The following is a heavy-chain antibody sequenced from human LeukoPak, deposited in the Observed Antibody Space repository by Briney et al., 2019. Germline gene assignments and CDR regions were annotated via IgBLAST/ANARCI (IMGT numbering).Heavy chain of an antibody. Sequence: GGSLRLSCAASGFTFSRYAMSWVRQAPGKGLEWVSAISGSGGSTYYADSVKGRFTISRDNSKNTVYLQMNSLRAEDTAVYYCAKDQYYDFWSGYPPGYWGQGTLATVSS. J-gene: IGHJ4*02. CDR1: GFTFSRYA. V-gene: IGHV3-23*01. CDR2: ISGSGGST. D-gene: IGHD3-3*01. CDR3: AKDQYYDFWSGYPPGY.